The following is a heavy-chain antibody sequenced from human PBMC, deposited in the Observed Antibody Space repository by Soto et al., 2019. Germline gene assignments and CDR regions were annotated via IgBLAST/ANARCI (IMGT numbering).Heavy chain of an antibody. D-gene: IGHD3-22*01. CDR1: GGSISSGGYS. V-gene: IGHV4-30-2*01. J-gene: IGHJ5*02. CDR2: IYHSGST. Sequence: SETLSLTCAVSGGSISSGGYSWSWIRQPPVKGLEWIGYIYHSGSTYYNPSLKSRVTISVDRSKNQFSLKLSSVTAADTAVYYCARVTGRWLFPDNWFDPWGQGTLVTVSS. CDR3: ARVTGRWLFPDNWFDP.